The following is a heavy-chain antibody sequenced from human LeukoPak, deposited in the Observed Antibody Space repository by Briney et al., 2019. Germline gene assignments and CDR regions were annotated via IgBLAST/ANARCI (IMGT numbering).Heavy chain of an antibody. Sequence: PGGSLRLSCAASEFSVGSNYMTWVRQAPGKGLEWVSLIYSGGSTYYADSVKGRFTISRDNSKNSLYLQMNSLRAEDTALYYCARRYETIWFDYWGPGTLVTVSS. J-gene: IGHJ4*02. CDR2: IYSGGST. D-gene: IGHD5-24*01. CDR3: ARRYETIWFDY. V-gene: IGHV3-66*01. CDR1: EFSVGSNY.